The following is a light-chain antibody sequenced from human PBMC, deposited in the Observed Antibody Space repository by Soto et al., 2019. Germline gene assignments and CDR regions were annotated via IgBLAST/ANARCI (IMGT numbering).Light chain of an antibody. CDR3: QQFNKWPRT. CDR1: QSVSSN. CDR2: GAS. Sequence: EIVMTQSPATLSVSPGERATLSCRASQSVSSNLAWYQQKPGQAPRLLIYGASTRATGVPARFSGSGSGTEFTLTISSLQSEYLAVYFCQQFNKWPRTFGQGTKVEIK. V-gene: IGKV3-15*01. J-gene: IGKJ1*01.